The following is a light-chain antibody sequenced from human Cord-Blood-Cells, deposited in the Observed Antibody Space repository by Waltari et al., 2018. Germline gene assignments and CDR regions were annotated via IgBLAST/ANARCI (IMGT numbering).Light chain of an antibody. V-gene: IGKV1-33*01. CDR1: QDISNY. CDR2: DAS. CDR3: QQYDNLLT. J-gene: IGKJ4*01. Sequence: FQMTQSPSSLYASAGDSGTITCQASQDISNYINWYQQKPGKAPKLLIYDASKLETGVPSRFSGSGSGTDFTFTISSLQPEDIATYYCQQYDNLLTFGGGTKVEIK.